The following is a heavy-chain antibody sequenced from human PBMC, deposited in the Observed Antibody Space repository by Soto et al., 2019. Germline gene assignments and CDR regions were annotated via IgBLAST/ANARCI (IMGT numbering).Heavy chain of an antibody. CDR3: AKEYGSTWIDH. Sequence: GGSLRLACAASGFTFSTYGMHWVLQAPGKGLEWVAAMSYDGTKEYYAESVKGRFTISRDNSRNTLFLQLNSLRAEDTAVYYCAKEYGSTWIDHWGQGTLVTVSS. V-gene: IGHV3-30*18. D-gene: IGHD6-13*01. CDR2: MSYDGTKE. CDR1: GFTFSTYG. J-gene: IGHJ4*02.